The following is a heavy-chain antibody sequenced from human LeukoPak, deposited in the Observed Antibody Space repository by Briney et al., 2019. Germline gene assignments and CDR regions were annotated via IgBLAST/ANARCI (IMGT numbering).Heavy chain of an antibody. Sequence: GGSLRLSCAASGFTVSSNYMSWVRQAPGKGLEWVAVISYDGSNKYYADSVKGRFTISRDNSKNTLYLQMNSLRAEDTAVYYCARDFGIELWATDFDYWGQGTLVTVSS. D-gene: IGHD5-18*01. CDR3: ARDFGIELWATDFDY. CDR1: GFTVSSNY. V-gene: IGHV3-30*03. CDR2: ISYDGSNK. J-gene: IGHJ4*02.